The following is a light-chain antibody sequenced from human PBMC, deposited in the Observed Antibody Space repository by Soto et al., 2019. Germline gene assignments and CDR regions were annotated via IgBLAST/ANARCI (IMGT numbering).Light chain of an antibody. CDR1: QDINNY. CDR2: SAS. V-gene: IGKV1-17*01. CDR3: QQHAAYPRD. Sequence: DIQMTQSPSSLSASVGDRVTITCQASQDINNYLNWYQQKPGKAPKRLISSASTLETGVPSRFSGTGSGTEFTLTISSLQPEDFATYYCQQHAAYPRDFGQGTKVDIK. J-gene: IGKJ1*01.